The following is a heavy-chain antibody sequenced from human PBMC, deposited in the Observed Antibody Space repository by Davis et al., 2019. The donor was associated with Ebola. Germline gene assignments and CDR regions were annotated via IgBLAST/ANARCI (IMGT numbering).Heavy chain of an antibody. J-gene: IGHJ3*02. Sequence: GEALKISCKGSGYYFTSYWISWVRQMPGRGREWMGRIDPSDSNTNYSPSFQGQVTFSAAKSISTAYLQWSSLKASDTAVYYCARRAEIAMFRQGVFDIWGQGTLVTVSS. CDR1: GYYFTSYW. CDR3: ARRAEIAMFRQGVFDI. D-gene: IGHD3-10*02. CDR2: IDPSDSNT. V-gene: IGHV5-10-1*04.